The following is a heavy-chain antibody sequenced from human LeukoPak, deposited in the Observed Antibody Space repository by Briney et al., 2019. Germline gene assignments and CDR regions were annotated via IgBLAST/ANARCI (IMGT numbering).Heavy chain of an antibody. CDR3: AKDRTGRDNYFDY. CDR1: GFTFSSYG. V-gene: IGHV3-33*06. D-gene: IGHD3-10*01. J-gene: IGHJ4*02. CDR2: IWYDGSNK. Sequence: GRPLRLSCAASGFTFSSYGMHWVRQAPGKGLEWVAVIWYDGSNKYYADSVKGRFTISRDNSKNTLYLQMNSLRAEDTAVYYCAKDRTGRDNYFDYWGQGTLVTVSS.